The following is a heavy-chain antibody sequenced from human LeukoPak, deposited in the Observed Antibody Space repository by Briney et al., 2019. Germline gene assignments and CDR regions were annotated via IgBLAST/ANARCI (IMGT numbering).Heavy chain of an antibody. V-gene: IGHV3-74*01. CDR1: GFTFDDYA. J-gene: IGHJ4*02. CDR3: ARDVTYYYGSGSYDY. Sequence: GGSLRLSCAASGFTFDDYAMHWVRQAPGKGLVWVSRINSDGSSTSYADSVKGRFTISRDNAKNSLYLQMNSLRAEDTAVYYCARDVTYYYGSGSYDYWGQGTLVTVSS. CDR2: INSDGSST. D-gene: IGHD3-10*01.